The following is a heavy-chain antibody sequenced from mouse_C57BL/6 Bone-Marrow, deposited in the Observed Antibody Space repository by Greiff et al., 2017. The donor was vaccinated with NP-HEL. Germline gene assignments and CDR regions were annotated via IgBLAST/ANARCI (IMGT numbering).Heavy chain of an antibody. Sequence: VQLKESGAELVKPGASVKMSCKASGYTFTSYWITWVKQRPGQGLEWIGDIYPGSGSTTYNEKFESQATLTVDTSSSTAYMPLSSLTSEDSAGYYGARSSNYYWYFDVWGTGTTVTVSS. CDR2: IYPGSGST. D-gene: IGHD2-5*01. CDR1: GYTFTSYW. CDR3: ARSSNYYWYFDV. V-gene: IGHV1-55*01. J-gene: IGHJ1*03.